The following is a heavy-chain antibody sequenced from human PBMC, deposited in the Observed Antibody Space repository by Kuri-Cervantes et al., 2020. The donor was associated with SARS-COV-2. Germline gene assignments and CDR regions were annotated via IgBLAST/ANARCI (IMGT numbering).Heavy chain of an antibody. J-gene: IGHJ4*02. D-gene: IGHD5-18*01. CDR2: FYTTERT. Sequence: SETLSLTCTVSGASISSGSYYWSWIRQPAGKGLEWIGRFYTTERTNYNPSLKSRVTISVDTSKNQFSLRLTSVTAADTAVYYCARDVVHTYGWRAFDYWGQGSLVTVSS. CDR1: GASISSGSYY. V-gene: IGHV4-61*02. CDR3: ARDVVHTYGWRAFDY.